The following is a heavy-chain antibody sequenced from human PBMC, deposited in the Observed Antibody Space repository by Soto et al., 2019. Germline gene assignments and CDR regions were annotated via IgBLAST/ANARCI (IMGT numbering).Heavy chain of an antibody. D-gene: IGHD2-15*01. CDR2: IRSKAYGGTT. CDR1: GFTFGDYA. J-gene: IGHJ4*02. V-gene: IGHV3-49*03. CDR3: TSSRVVVVAANPISIVHFDY. Sequence: PGGSLRLSCTASGFTFGDYAMSWFRQAPGKGLEWVGFIRSKAYGGTTEYAASVKGRFTISRDDSKGIAYLQMNSLKTEDTAVYYCTSSRVVVVAANPISIVHFDYWGQGTLVTVSS.